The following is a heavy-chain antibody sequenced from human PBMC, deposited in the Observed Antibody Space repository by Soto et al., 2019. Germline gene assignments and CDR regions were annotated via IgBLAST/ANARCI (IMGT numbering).Heavy chain of an antibody. CDR2: IKQDGSEK. Sequence: GGSLRLSCAASGFTFSSYWMSWVRQAPGKGLEWVANIKQDGSEKYYVDSVKGRFTISRDNAKNSLYLQMNSLRAEDTAVYYCARVTLYCSGGSCYLHFDYWGQGTLVTVSS. V-gene: IGHV3-7*04. D-gene: IGHD2-15*01. CDR1: GFTFSSYW. J-gene: IGHJ4*02. CDR3: ARVTLYCSGGSCYLHFDY.